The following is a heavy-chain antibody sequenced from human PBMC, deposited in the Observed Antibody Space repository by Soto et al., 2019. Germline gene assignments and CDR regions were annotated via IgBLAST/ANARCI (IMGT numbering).Heavy chain of an antibody. Sequence: SETVSLTCAFSCYSIISGYYWGWIRQPPGKGLEWIGSIYHSGSTYYNPSLKSRVTISVDTSKNQFSLKLSSVTAADTAVYYCARADSFDAFDIWGQGTMVTVSS. CDR3: ARADSFDAFDI. J-gene: IGHJ3*02. CDR2: IYHSGST. V-gene: IGHV4-38-2*01. CDR1: CYSIISGYY. D-gene: IGHD3-22*01.